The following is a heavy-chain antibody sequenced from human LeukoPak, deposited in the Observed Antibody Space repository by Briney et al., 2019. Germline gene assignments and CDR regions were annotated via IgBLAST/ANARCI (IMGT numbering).Heavy chain of an antibody. V-gene: IGHV4-4*07. CDR1: GSSISSYY. CDR3: ASSSRIASYMDL. J-gene: IGHJ6*03. D-gene: IGHD2-21*01. Sequence: SETLSLTCTVSGSSISSYYWSWIRQPAGKGLEWIGRIYTSGSTNYNPSLKSRVTMSVDTSKNQFSLKLSSVTAADTAVYYYASSSRIASYMDLWGKGTTVTVSS. CDR2: IYTSGST.